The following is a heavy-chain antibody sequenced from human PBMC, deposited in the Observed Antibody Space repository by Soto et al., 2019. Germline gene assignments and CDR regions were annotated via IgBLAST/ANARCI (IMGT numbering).Heavy chain of an antibody. CDR3: ARVFSMVRGVIISPPAGFDY. J-gene: IGHJ4*02. D-gene: IGHD3-10*01. Sequence: PSETLSLTCAVYGGSFSGYYWSWIRQPPGKGLEWIGEINHSGSTNYNPSLKSRVTISVDTSKNQFSLKLSSVTAADTAVYYCARVFSMVRGVIISPPAGFDYWGQGTLVTVS. CDR2: INHSGST. CDR1: GGSFSGYY. V-gene: IGHV4-34*01.